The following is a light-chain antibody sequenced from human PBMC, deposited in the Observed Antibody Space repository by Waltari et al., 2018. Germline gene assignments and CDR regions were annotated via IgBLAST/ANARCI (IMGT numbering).Light chain of an antibody. CDR1: RSDVGRYKF. CDR2: AVN. J-gene: IGLJ2*01. V-gene: IGLV2-11*01. Sequence: QSALTQPRSVSGSPGQSVTISCTGTRSDVGRYKFVSWYQQHPGKAPTRLIYAVNKRPRGVPYRFSGSKSGNAASLTISVLQAEDETDYYCCSYDGTYTIFGGGTKLTVL. CDR3: CSYDGTYTI.